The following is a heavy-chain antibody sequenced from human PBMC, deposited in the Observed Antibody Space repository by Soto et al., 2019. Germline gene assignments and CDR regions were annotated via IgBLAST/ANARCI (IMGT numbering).Heavy chain of an antibody. J-gene: IGHJ2*01. CDR1: GASVSHGY. V-gene: IGHV4-59*08. CDR2: MYFGGSF. D-gene: IGHD2-15*01. Sequence: SSETLSLTCNVSGASVSHGYWSWIRQPPGKGLEWIGFMYFGGSFNYNPSLTSRATISVETSKNQFSMKLTSVTAADTAVYYCARHGGRYCSGGTCYIYWHFDLWGRGTLVTVSS. CDR3: ARHGGRYCSGGTCYIYWHFDL.